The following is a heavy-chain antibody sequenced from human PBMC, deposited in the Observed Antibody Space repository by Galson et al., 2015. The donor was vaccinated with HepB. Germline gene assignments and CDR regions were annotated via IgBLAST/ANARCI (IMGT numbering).Heavy chain of an antibody. D-gene: IGHD2-15*01. V-gene: IGHV1-2*06. J-gene: IGHJ5*02. CDR1: GYTFTGYY. Sequence: SVKVSCKASGYTFTGYYMHWVRQAPGQGLEWMGRINPNSGGTNYAQKFQGRVTMTRDTSISTAYMELSRLRSDDTAVYYCARDGYCSGGSCYGPGPWGQGTLVTVSS. CDR3: ARDGYCSGGSCYGPGP. CDR2: INPNSGGT.